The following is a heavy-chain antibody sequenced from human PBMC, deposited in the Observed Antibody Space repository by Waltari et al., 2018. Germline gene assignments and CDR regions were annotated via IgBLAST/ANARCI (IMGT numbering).Heavy chain of an antibody. J-gene: IGHJ4*02. CDR1: GYTFTDYY. CDR3: ARGGGWYSSSWYPIDY. D-gene: IGHD6-13*01. V-gene: IGHV1-69-2*01. CDR2: VDPGDGET. Sequence: EVQLVQSGAEVKKPGATVKISCKASGYTFTDYYLHWVQQAPGKGLEWMGRVDPGDGETIYAGKLQGRGTITEDTSPDTAYMGVRSRRFEETAVYYWARGGGWYSSSWYPIDYWGQGTLVTVSS.